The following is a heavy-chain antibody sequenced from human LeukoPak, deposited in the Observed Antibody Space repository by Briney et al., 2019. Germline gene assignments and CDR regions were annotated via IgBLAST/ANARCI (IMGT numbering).Heavy chain of an antibody. CDR2: IYTGGST. J-gene: IGHJ4*02. CDR3: ARIYDSSGYAWRHFDY. V-gene: IGHV3-66*01. CDR1: GFTVSSNY. D-gene: IGHD3-22*01. Sequence: GSLRLSCTASGFTVSSNYMSWVRQAPGKGLEWLSVIYTGGSTYYADSVKGRFTISRDNSKNTLYLQMNSLRAEDTAVYYCARIYDSSGYAWRHFDYWGQGTLVTVSS.